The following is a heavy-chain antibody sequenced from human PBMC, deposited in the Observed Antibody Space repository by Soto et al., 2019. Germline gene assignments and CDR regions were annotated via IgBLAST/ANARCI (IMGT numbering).Heavy chain of an antibody. CDR3: AKAIAALYYYYGMDV. CDR2: ISGSGGST. CDR1: GFTFSSYA. Sequence: GGSLRLSCAASGFTFSSYAMSWVRQAPGKGLEWVSAISGSGGSTYYADSVKGRFTISRDNSKNTLYLQMNSLRAEDTAVYYCAKAIAALYYYYGMDVWGQGTTVTVSS. J-gene: IGHJ6*02. D-gene: IGHD6-13*01. V-gene: IGHV3-23*01.